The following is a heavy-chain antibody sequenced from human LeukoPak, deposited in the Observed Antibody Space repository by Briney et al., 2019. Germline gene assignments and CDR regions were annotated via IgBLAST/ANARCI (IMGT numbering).Heavy chain of an antibody. CDR2: ISGSGGST. D-gene: IGHD1-26*01. CDR1: GFTFSSYG. V-gene: IGHV3-23*01. J-gene: IGHJ4*02. CDR3: TTDGVGVEGATYDN. Sequence: GGTLRLSCAASGFTFSSYGMSWVRQAPGKGLEWVSAISGSGGSTYYADSVKGRFTISRDNSKNTLYLQMNSLKTEDTAVYYCTTDGVGVEGATYDNWGQGTLVSVSS.